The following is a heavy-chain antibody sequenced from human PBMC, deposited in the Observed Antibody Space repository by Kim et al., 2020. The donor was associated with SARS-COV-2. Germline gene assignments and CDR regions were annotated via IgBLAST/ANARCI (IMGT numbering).Heavy chain of an antibody. Sequence: GGSLRLSCTGSGFTFSSDWMIWVRQAPGKGLEWLANIKQDGSEKYYVDSVKGRFTISRDNAKNSLYLHMNSLRPEDTAIYYCTRPANGLAEGVYWGQGTL. D-gene: IGHD2-2*01. V-gene: IGHV3-7*01. CDR2: IKQDGSEK. CDR1: GFTFSSDW. J-gene: IGHJ4*02. CDR3: TRPANGLAEGVY.